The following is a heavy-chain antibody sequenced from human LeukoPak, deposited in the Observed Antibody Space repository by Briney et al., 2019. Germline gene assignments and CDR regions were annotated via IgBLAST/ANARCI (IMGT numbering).Heavy chain of an antibody. V-gene: IGHV1-69*05. CDR2: IIPIFGTA. CDR3: ARVGWDIVVVPAATPFDY. Sequence: ASVKVSCKASGGTFSSYAISWVRQALGQGLEWMGGIIPIFGTANYAQKLQGRVAMTTDTSTSTAYMELRSLRSDDTAVYYCARVGWDIVVVPAATPFDYWGQGTLVTVSS. CDR1: GGTFSSYA. J-gene: IGHJ4*02. D-gene: IGHD2-2*01.